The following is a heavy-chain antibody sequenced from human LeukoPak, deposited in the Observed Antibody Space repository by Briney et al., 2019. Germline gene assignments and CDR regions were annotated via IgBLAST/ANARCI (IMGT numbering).Heavy chain of an antibody. V-gene: IGHV3-33*01. J-gene: IGHJ4*02. CDR1: GFTFGGYG. CDR3: TRYNNDHFDY. D-gene: IGHD1-14*01. Sequence: EGSLRLSCAGSGFTFGGYGMHWFRQTPGKGLEWVAVIAYDGSRAFYADPVKGRFTISRDNSKNTMSVQMDDLRAEDTAVYYCTRYNNDHFDYWGQGTLVTVSS. CDR2: IAYDGSRA.